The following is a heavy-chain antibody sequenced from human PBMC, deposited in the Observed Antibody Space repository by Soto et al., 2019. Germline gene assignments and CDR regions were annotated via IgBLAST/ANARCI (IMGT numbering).Heavy chain of an antibody. CDR3: ARGDGFNYYFDY. CDR1: GGTFSGAG. Sequence: SVKVSCKASGGTFSGAGVSWVRQAPGQGLEWMGNHIPMFGSTNYAEKFQGRLTISADAPATTAYMDLSSLRSDDTAVYYCARGDGFNYYFDYWGQGALVTVSS. CDR2: HIPMFGST. J-gene: IGHJ4*02. V-gene: IGHV1-69*13. D-gene: IGHD1-1*01.